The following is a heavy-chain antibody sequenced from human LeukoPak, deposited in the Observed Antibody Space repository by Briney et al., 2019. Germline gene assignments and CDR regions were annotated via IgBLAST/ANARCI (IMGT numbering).Heavy chain of an antibody. J-gene: IGHJ5*02. Sequence: GGSLRLSCAASGFTFSSYGMSWVRQAPGKGLEWVSAISGSGGSTYYADSVKGRFTISRDNAKNSLYLQMNSLRAEDTAVYYCARGGGTQLLCPWGQGTLVTVSS. CDR2: ISGSGGST. CDR3: ARGGGTQLLCP. D-gene: IGHD2-2*01. CDR1: GFTFSSYG. V-gene: IGHV3-23*01.